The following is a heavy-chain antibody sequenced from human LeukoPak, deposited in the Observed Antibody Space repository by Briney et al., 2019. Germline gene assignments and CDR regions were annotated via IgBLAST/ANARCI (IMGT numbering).Heavy chain of an antibody. D-gene: IGHD2-8*01. J-gene: IGHJ6*03. CDR3: ARGGGYCTNGVCYLVSYYYYYYMDV. CDR2: INHSGST. CDR1: GFTFSSYA. V-gene: IGHV4-34*01. Sequence: GSLRLSCAASGFTFSSYAMSWVRQPPGKGLEWIGEINHSGSTNYNPSLKSRVTISVDTSKNQFSLKLSSVTAADTAVYYCARGGGYCTNGVCYLVSYYYYYYMDVWGKGTTVTVSS.